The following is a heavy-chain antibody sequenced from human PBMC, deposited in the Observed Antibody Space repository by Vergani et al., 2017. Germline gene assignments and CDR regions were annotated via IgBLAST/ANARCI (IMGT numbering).Heavy chain of an antibody. CDR1: GVTFSSYA. CDR3: ARATYYDIVAGNYKGGGFDS. Sequence: QVQLVQSGAEVKKPGSSVKVSCKASGVTFSSYAISWVRQAPGQGLEWMGRIIPIFGTANYAQKFQGRVTITADESTSTAYMELSSLRSEDTAVYYCARATYYDIVAGNYKGGGFDSWGQGTMVTVSS. CDR2: IIPIFGTA. D-gene: IGHD3-9*01. V-gene: IGHV1-69*13. J-gene: IGHJ3*02.